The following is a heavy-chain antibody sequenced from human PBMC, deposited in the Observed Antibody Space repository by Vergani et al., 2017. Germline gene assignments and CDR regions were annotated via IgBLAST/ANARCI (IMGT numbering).Heavy chain of an antibody. D-gene: IGHD1-26*01. CDR3: ARDDSGSYLPWGGY. J-gene: IGHJ4*02. CDR2: ISSSSSYI. V-gene: IGHV3-21*01. Sequence: EVQLVESGGGLVQPGGSLRLSCAASGFTFSSYSMNWVRQAQGKGLEWVSSISSSSSYIYYADSVKGRFTISRDNAKNSLYLQMNSLRAEDTAVYYCARDDSGSYLPWGGYWGQGTLVTVSS. CDR1: GFTFSSYS.